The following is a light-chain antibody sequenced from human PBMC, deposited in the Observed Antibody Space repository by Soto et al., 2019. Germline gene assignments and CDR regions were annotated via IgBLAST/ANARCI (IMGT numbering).Light chain of an antibody. CDR2: LGS. CDR3: MQALQTPPWT. CDR1: QSLLHGNGYNY. J-gene: IGKJ2*01. V-gene: IGKV2-28*01. Sequence: DIVMTQSPLSLPVTPGEPASISCRSSQSLLHGNGYNYLDWYLQKPGQSPQLLIDLGSNRASGVPDRFSGSGSGTDFTLKISRVEAEDVGVYYCMQALQTPPWTFGQGTKLEIK.